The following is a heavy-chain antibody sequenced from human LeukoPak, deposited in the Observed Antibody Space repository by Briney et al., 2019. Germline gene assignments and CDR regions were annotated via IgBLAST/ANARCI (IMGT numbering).Heavy chain of an antibody. CDR3: ARDGVLWYYYDSSGYYTKYYFDY. CDR1: GGTFSSYA. V-gene: IGHV1-18*01. CDR2: ISAYNGNT. D-gene: IGHD3-22*01. J-gene: IGHJ4*02. Sequence: AASVKVSCKASGGTFSSYAISWVRQAPGQGLEWMGWISAYNGNTNYAQKLQGRVTMTTDTSTSTAYMELRSLRSDDTAVYYCARDGVLWYYYDSSGYYTKYYFDYWGQGTLVTVSS.